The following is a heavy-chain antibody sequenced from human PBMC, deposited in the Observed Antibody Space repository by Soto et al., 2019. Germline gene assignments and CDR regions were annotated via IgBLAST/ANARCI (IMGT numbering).Heavy chain of an antibody. CDR3: ASDQGGDLDY. CDR1: GASIGRGGYY. J-gene: IGHJ4*02. V-gene: IGHV4-31*03. CDR2: IHFSGET. D-gene: IGHD2-21*01. Sequence: QVQLQESGPGLMKPSQTLSLTCTVSGASIGRGGYYWTWIRQHPGKAPEWMGHIHFSGETNYNPSLMGRLTMSIDTSTNQFPLSLTAVTVADTAMYFCASDQGGDLDYWGQGTLVTVSS.